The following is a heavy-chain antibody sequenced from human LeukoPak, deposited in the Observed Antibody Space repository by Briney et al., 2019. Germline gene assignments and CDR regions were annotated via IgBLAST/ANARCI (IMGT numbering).Heavy chain of an antibody. V-gene: IGHV3-48*01. CDR2: ISASSGTM. J-gene: IGHJ4*02. D-gene: IGHD3-22*01. CDR1: GFTFSSSS. Sequence: GGSLRLSCAASGFTFSSSSMTWVRQAPGKGLEWVTYISASSGTMEYADSVKGRFTISTDHPKNTLYLQMNSLRAEDTAVYFCAKRGVVIRVILVGFHKEAYYFDSWGQGALVTVSS. CDR3: AKRGVVIRVILVGFHKEAYYFDS.